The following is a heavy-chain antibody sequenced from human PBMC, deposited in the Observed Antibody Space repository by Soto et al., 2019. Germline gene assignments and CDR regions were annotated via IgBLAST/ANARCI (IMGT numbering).Heavy chain of an antibody. CDR1: GDTFSRYT. V-gene: IGHV1-69*08. CDR3: ARDHILTGYRVDY. Sequence: QVHLVQSGAEVKKPGSSVKVSCKASGDTFSRYTISWVRQAPGQGLEWMGRIIPDLAIASYAQTFQGRVSITADKSTTTAYMELSSLRSEDTAVYYCARDHILTGYRVDYWGQGALLTVSS. J-gene: IGHJ4*02. CDR2: IIPDLAIA. D-gene: IGHD3-9*01.